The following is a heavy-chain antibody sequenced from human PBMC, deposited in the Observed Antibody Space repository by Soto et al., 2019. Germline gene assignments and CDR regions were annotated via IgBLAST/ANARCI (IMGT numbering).Heavy chain of an antibody. CDR1: GYTFTSYG. J-gene: IGHJ4*02. D-gene: IGHD3-3*01. Sequence: ASVKVSCKASGYTFTSYGISWVRQAPGQGLAWMGWISAYNGNTNYAQKLQGRVTMTTDTSTSTAFMELRSLRSDDTAVYYCARPCSTPLRFLEWLTNYYFDYWGQGTLVTVSS. CDR3: ARPCSTPLRFLEWLTNYYFDY. V-gene: IGHV1-18*01. CDR2: ISAYNGNT.